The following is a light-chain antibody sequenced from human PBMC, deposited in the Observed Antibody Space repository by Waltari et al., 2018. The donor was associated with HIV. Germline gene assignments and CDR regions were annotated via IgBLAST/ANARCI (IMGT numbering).Light chain of an antibody. CDR1: GSDLGFYDF. CDR2: DAT. Sequence: HSALTQPASVSGSPGQSISISCSGTGSDLGFYDFVSWYQQPPGRPPKLIIYDATNRPSDVSDRFSASKSGTTASLTITGLQDEDEADYFCSSFTTSQTYVFGSGTRVTVL. CDR3: SSFTTSQTYV. V-gene: IGLV2-14*03. J-gene: IGLJ1*01.